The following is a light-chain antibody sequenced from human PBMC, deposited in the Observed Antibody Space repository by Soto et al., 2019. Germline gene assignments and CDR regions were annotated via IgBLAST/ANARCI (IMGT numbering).Light chain of an antibody. Sequence: DIQMTQSPSTLSASVGDRVTITCRASQSINSWLAWYQQKPGKAPKLLIYKASSLGSGVPSRFSGSGSGTEFTLTISSLQPDDFATYYCQQYNSYSALTFGGGTKVEIK. CDR1: QSINSW. CDR3: QQYNSYSALT. V-gene: IGKV1-5*03. J-gene: IGKJ4*01. CDR2: KAS.